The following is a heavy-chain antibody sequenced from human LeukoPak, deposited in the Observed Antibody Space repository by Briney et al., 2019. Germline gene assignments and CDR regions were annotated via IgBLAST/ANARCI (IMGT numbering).Heavy chain of an antibody. Sequence: GGSLRLSCAASGFTFSSYAMSWVRQAPGKGLEWVSAISGSGGSTYYADSVKGRFTISRDNSKNTLYLQMNSLKTEDTAVYYCTTGPIAAAGTGWYFDLWGRGTLVTVSS. D-gene: IGHD6-13*01. CDR3: TTGPIAAAGTGWYFDL. CDR1: GFTFSSYA. V-gene: IGHV3-23*01. CDR2: ISGSGGST. J-gene: IGHJ2*01.